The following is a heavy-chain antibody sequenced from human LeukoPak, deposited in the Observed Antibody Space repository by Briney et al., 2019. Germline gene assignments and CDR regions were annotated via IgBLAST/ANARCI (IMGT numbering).Heavy chain of an antibody. CDR2: IYSGGST. CDR3: ARGPRKAVADAFDI. J-gene: IGHJ3*02. Sequence: GGSLRLSCAASGFTFDDYAMHWVRQAPGKGLEWVSVIYSGGSTYYADSVKGRFTISRDNSKNTLYLQMNSLRAEDTAVYYCARGPRKAVADAFDIWGQGTMVTVSS. CDR1: GFTFDDYA. V-gene: IGHV3-53*01. D-gene: IGHD6-19*01.